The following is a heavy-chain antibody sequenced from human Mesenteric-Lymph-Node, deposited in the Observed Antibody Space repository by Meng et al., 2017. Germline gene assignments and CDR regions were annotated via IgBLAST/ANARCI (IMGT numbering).Heavy chain of an antibody. V-gene: IGHV3-21*01. CDR2: ISSSGDYR. Sequence: EVQLVASGGGLVKPVGSLRLSCAASGFTFTSYGMSWVRQAPGTGLEWVSSISSSGDYRYYADSVKGRFTISRDNAKNSLYLQLNSLRAEDTAVYYCARDQSCTIGVCPPAYWGQGILVTVSS. CDR3: ARDQSCTIGVCPPAY. D-gene: IGHD2-8*01. J-gene: IGHJ4*02. CDR1: GFTFTSYG.